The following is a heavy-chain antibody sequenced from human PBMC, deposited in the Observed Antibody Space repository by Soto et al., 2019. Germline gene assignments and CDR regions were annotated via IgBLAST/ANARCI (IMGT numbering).Heavy chain of an antibody. CDR3: TKVDV. J-gene: IGHJ6*01. Sequence: GGSLRLSCVGSGFTFISYDRHWVRQAPGKGLEWVGFISFDGSKKHYADSVEGRFTVSRDNSKSTMYLEMNSLRPEDTAVYYCTKVDVWGPGTAVTVSS. CDR2: ISFDGSKK. V-gene: IGHV3-30-3*01. CDR1: GFTFISYD.